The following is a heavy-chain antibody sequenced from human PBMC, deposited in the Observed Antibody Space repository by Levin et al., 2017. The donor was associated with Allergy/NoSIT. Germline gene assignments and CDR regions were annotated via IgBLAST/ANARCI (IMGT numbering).Heavy chain of an antibody. CDR2: ISSSSSTM. CDR3: VRRNTAMGHGAFDI. Sequence: GESLKISCAASGFTFSSYSMNWVRQAPGKGLEWISYISSSSSTMYYADSVKGRFTISRDNAKNSLYLQMNSLRAEDTAVYYCVRRNTAMGHGAFDIWGQGTMVTVSS. CDR1: GFTFSSYS. J-gene: IGHJ3*02. V-gene: IGHV3-48*01. D-gene: IGHD5-18*01.